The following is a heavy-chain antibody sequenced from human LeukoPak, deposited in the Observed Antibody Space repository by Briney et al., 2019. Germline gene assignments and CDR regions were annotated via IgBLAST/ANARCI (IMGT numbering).Heavy chain of an antibody. J-gene: IGHJ5*02. CDR1: GYTFTGYY. D-gene: IGHD2-15*01. CDR2: INPNSGGT. Sequence: GASVKVSCKASGYTFTGYYMHWVRQAPGQGLERMGRINPNSGGTNYAQKFQGRVTMTRDTSISTAYMELSRLRSDDTAVYYCARSSFGSNWSDPWGQGTLVTVSS. V-gene: IGHV1-2*06. CDR3: ARSSFGSNWSDP.